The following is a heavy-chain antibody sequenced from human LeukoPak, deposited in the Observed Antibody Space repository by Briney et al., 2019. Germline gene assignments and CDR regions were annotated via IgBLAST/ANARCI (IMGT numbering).Heavy chain of an antibody. Sequence: PGGSLRLSCAASGFTFSSYSMNWVRQAPGKWLKWVSYSSSSSITIYYADSVKGRFTISRDNAKNSLYLQMNSLRAEDTAVYYCAVDLWSGPRFDFWGQGTLVTVSS. D-gene: IGHD3-3*01. J-gene: IGHJ4*02. V-gene: IGHV3-48*01. CDR3: AVDLWSGPRFDF. CDR2: SSSSSITI. CDR1: GFTFSSYS.